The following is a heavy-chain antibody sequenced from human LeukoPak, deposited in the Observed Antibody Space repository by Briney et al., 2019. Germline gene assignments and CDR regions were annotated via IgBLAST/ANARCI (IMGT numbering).Heavy chain of an antibody. Sequence: SETLSLTCTVSGGSISSYYWSWIRQPPGKGLEWIGYIYYSGSTNYNPSLKSRVTISVDTSKNQFSLKLSSVTAADTAVYYCARGRIAAGGYFDYWGQGTLVTVSS. J-gene: IGHJ4*02. V-gene: IGHV4-59*01. CDR1: GGSISSYY. CDR3: ARGRIAAGGYFDY. CDR2: IYYSGST. D-gene: IGHD6-13*01.